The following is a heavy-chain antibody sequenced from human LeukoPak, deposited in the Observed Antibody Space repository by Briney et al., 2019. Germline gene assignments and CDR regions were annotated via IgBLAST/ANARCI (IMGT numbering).Heavy chain of an antibody. CDR2: IYNSVST. CDR3: ATAEWENFYFDS. J-gene: IGHJ4*02. CDR1: GGSVRSGSYY. Sequence: PSETLSLTCTVSGGSVRSGSYYYNWIRQPPGKGLEWIGYIYNSVSTNYSPSLKSRVTISVDASKNQFSLNLSSVTAADTAVYFCATAEWENFYFDSWGQGALVAVTS. V-gene: IGHV4-61*01. D-gene: IGHD1-26*01.